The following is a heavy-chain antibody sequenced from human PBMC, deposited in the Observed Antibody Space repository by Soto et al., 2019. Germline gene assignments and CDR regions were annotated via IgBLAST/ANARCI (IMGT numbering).Heavy chain of an antibody. Sequence: EVQLVESGGGLAQPGGSLRLSCAASGFTFSDHYMDWVRQAPGKGLEWVGRIRKRINSYSTEYAASVKGRFTISRDDSRNSLYLHMHSLKTDDTAVYYCARVMVVAGHYYFDYWGQGTLVTVSS. V-gene: IGHV3-72*01. D-gene: IGHD6-19*01. J-gene: IGHJ4*02. CDR3: ARVMVVAGHYYFDY. CDR2: IRKRINSYST. CDR1: GFTFSDHY.